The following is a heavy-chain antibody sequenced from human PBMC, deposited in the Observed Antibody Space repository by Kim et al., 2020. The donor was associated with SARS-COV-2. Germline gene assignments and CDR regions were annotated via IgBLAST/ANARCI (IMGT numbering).Heavy chain of an antibody. V-gene: IGHV4-59*01. CDR1: GGSISYYY. CDR3: AGTRAGNLLWNWFDR. D-gene: IGHD3-10*01. J-gene: IGHJ5*02. Sequence: SENLSLTCSVSGGSISYYYWSWIRQAPGKGLEWSGNIYHDGSHDFNPTLKSRTIISVDMPKNQFSLKLSSVTAAATAMYFCAGTRAGNLLWNWFDRWGQGTLVTVSS. CDR2: IYHDGSH.